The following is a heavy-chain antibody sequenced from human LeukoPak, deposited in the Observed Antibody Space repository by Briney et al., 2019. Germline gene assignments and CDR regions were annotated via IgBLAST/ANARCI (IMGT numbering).Heavy chain of an antibody. V-gene: IGHV3-23*01. Sequence: GGSLRLSCAASGFIFRNYAMNWVRQAPGKGLEWVSGISGSGGSTYYVDSVKGRFTISRDDSKTKMFLQMNSLRAEDTAVYYCARDTVWNSPPYYDSSGSLDYWGQGTLVTVSS. CDR2: ISGSGGST. D-gene: IGHD3-22*01. J-gene: IGHJ4*02. CDR1: GFIFRNYA. CDR3: ARDTVWNSPPYYDSSGSLDY.